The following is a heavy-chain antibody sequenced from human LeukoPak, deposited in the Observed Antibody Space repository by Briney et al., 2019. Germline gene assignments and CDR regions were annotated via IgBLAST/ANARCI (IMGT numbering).Heavy chain of an antibody. CDR3: ARVGPVAARRGEYYFDY. D-gene: IGHD6-6*01. Sequence: SETLSLTCTVSGGSISSYYWSWIRQPPGKGLEWIGYIYYSGSTNYNPSLKSRVTISVDTSKNQFSLKLSSVTAADTAVYYCARVGPVAARRGEYYFDYWGQGTLVTVSS. CDR2: IYYSGST. CDR1: GGSISSYY. J-gene: IGHJ4*02. V-gene: IGHV4-59*01.